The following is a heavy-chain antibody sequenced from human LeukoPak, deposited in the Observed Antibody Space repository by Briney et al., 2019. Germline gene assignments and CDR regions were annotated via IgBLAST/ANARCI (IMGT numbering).Heavy chain of an antibody. CDR3: AKRSGGRSAATNSDYYYAMDV. D-gene: IGHD3-10*01. Sequence: GGSLRLSCAASGFTFGDYAMHWVRQAPGKGLEWVSGITWNSRNVGYADSVKGRFTISRDNAKNFLYLQMNGLKAEDTALYYCAKRSGGRSAATNSDYYYAMDVWGQGTTVTVSS. CDR2: ITWNSRNV. V-gene: IGHV3-9*01. CDR1: GFTFGDYA. J-gene: IGHJ6*02.